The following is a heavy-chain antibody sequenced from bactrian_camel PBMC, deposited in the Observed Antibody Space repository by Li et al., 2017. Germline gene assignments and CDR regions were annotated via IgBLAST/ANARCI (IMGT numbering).Heavy chain of an antibody. CDR1: APTYSINC. J-gene: IGHJ4*01. V-gene: IGHV3S53*01. CDR3: AADFWVDRNARHRCGVEAPKSPSLH. Sequence: VQLVESGGGAVQAGGSLRLSCVASAPTYSINCMGWFRQAPGKQREEVAVAYINTRSAKYGDSVKGRFSITQDNGKNTVYLQMNNLKPEDTATYYCAADFWVDRNARHRCGVEAPKSPSLHWGQGTQVTVS. CDR2: YINTRSA. D-gene: IGHD2*01.